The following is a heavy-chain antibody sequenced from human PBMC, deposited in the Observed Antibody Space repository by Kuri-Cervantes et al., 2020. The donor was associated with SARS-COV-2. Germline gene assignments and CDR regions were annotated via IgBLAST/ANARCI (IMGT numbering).Heavy chain of an antibody. CDR2: ISSSSSYI. J-gene: IGHJ4*02. CDR3: ARDQIGAVAGMENDY. Sequence: GGSLRLSCAASGFTFSDYYMSWIRQAPGKGLEWVSSISSSSSYIYYADSVKGRFTISRDNAKNSLYLQMNSLRAEDTAVYYCARDQIGAVAGMENDYWGQGTLVTVSS. D-gene: IGHD6-19*01. CDR1: GFTFSDYY. V-gene: IGHV3-11*06.